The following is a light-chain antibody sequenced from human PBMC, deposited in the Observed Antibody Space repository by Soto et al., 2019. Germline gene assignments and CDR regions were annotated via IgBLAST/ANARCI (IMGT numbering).Light chain of an antibody. V-gene: IGKV1-5*03. Sequence: DIQMTQSPSTLSASVGDRVTITCRASQSVSSWLAWYQQKPGKAPKLLIYKASSLESGVPSRFSGSVSGTEFTLTISSLQPDDFATYHCQQYNSYPTWTFGQGTKLEIK. CDR3: QQYNSYPTWT. J-gene: IGKJ1*01. CDR1: QSVSSW. CDR2: KAS.